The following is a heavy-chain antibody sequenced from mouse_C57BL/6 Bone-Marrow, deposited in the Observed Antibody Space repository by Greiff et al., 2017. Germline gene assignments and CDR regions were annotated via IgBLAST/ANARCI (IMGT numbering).Heavy chain of an antibody. D-gene: IGHD1-1*01. V-gene: IGHV14-4*01. J-gene: IGHJ1*03. Sequence: VQLQQSGAELVRPGASVKLSCTASGFNIKDDYMHWVQQRPEQSLEWIGWIDPENGDTEYASKFQGKATITADTSSNTAYLQLSSLTSEDTAVYYCTSTVVDVGFDVWGTGTTVTVSS. CDR3: TSTVVDVGFDV. CDR1: GFNIKDDY. CDR2: IDPENGDT.